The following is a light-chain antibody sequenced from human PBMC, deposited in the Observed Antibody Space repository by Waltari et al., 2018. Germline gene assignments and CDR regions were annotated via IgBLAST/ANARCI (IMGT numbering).Light chain of an antibody. CDR2: GAS. CDR1: QSVSRA. Sequence: EIMLTQSPGTLSLSLGARTTVSCRPSQSVSRALAWYQQKPGQAPRLLIYGASTRATGIPDRFSGSGSGTDFSLTISRLEPDDFAIYYCQHYLRLPVTFGQGTTVEI. V-gene: IGKV3-20*01. CDR3: QHYLRLPVT. J-gene: IGKJ1*01.